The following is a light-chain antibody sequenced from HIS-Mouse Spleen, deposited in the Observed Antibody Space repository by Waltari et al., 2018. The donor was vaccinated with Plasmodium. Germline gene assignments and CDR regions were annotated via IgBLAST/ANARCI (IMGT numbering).Light chain of an antibody. CDR3: CSYAGSYTWV. Sequence: QSALTQPRPVSGSPGQSATIPCPGTSRDVGGYNYVSWYQQHPGKAPQLMIYDVSKRPSGVPDRFSGSKSGNTASLTISGLQAEDEADYYCCSYAGSYTWVFGGGTKLTVL. CDR2: DVS. CDR1: SRDVGGYNY. V-gene: IGLV2-11*01. J-gene: IGLJ3*02.